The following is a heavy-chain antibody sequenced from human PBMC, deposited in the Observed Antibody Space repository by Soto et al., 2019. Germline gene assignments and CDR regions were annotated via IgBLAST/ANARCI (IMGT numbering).Heavy chain of an antibody. J-gene: IGHJ6*02. V-gene: IGHV1-8*01. Sequence: ASVKVSCKASGYTFTSYDINWVRQATGQGLEWMGWMNPNSGNTGYAQKFQGRVTMTRNTSISTAYMELSSLRSEDTAVYYCASGYYDFWSGSPGYYYGMDVWGQGTTVTVSS. CDR3: ASGYYDFWSGSPGYYYGMDV. D-gene: IGHD3-3*01. CDR1: GYTFTSYD. CDR2: MNPNSGNT.